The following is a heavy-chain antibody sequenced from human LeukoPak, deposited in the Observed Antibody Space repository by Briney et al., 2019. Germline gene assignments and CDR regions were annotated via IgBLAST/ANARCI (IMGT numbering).Heavy chain of an antibody. J-gene: IGHJ6*02. CDR1: GFAFSNYG. CDR3: ANPLTSMDV. CDR2: MSSDGSNK. Sequence: GRSLRLSCAASGFAFSNYGMHWVRQAPGKGLEWVALMSSDGSNKYYADSVKGRFSISRDNSKNTLFLQMNSLRGEDTAVYYCANPLTSMDVWGQGTTVTVSS. V-gene: IGHV3-30*18.